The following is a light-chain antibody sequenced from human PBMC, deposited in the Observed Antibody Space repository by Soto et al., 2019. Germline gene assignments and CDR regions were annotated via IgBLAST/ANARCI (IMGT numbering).Light chain of an antibody. CDR1: QSVSSK. J-gene: IGKJ1*01. CDR3: QQYNNWWT. Sequence: EIVMTQSPATLSVSPGERATLYCRASQSVSSKLAWYQQKPGQPPRLLIYGASTRATGIPARFSGSGSGTEFTLTISSLQSEDFAVYYCQQYNNWWTFGQGTKVDIK. V-gene: IGKV3-15*01. CDR2: GAS.